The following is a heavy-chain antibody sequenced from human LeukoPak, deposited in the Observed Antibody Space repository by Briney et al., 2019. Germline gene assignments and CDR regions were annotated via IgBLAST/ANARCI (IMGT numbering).Heavy chain of an antibody. Sequence: GGSLRLSCAASGFTFSSYGMHWVRQAPGKGLEWVAVISYDGNNEYYVDSVKGRFTISRDNSKNTLYLQMNGLRAEDTAVYYCAKYSTSGLRFLEWFSHWGQGTLVTVSS. CDR1: GFTFSSYG. J-gene: IGHJ1*01. CDR2: ISYDGNNE. CDR3: AKYSTSGLRFLEWFSH. D-gene: IGHD3-3*01. V-gene: IGHV3-30*18.